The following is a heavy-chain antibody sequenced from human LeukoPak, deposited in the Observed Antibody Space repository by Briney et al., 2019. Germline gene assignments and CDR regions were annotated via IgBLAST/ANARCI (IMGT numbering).Heavy chain of an antibody. CDR1: GGSISSSSYY. CDR2: IYYSGST. D-gene: IGHD5-12*01. Sequence: SETLSLTCTVSGGSISSSSYYWGWIRQPPGKGLEWIGSIYYSGSTYYNPSLKSRFTISVDTSKNQFSLKLSSVTAADTAVYYCARDTRIIVAAHYYYYYMDVWGKGTTVTVSS. J-gene: IGHJ6*03. CDR3: ARDTRIIVAAHYYYYYMDV. V-gene: IGHV4-39*07.